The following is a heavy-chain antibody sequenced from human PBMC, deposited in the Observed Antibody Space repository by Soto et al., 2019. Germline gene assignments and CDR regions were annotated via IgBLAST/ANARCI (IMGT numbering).Heavy chain of an antibody. CDR3: ARDRYSSSSYTDY. D-gene: IGHD6-6*01. V-gene: IGHV3-66*01. J-gene: IGHJ4*02. CDR2: IYSGGST. CDR1: GFTVSSNY. Sequence: EVQLVESGGGLVQPGGSLRLSCAASGFTVSSNYMSWVRQAPGKGLEWVSVIYSGGSTYYADSVKGRFTISRDNSKNTLYLQMNSLRAEDTAVYYCARDRYSSSSYTDYWGQGTLVTVSS.